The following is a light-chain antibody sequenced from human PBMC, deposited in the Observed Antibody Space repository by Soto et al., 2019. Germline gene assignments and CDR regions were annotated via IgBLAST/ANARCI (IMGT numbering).Light chain of an antibody. CDR3: QQYDGSLPYT. CDR2: GVS. V-gene: IGKV3-20*01. J-gene: IGKJ2*01. Sequence: EIVLTQSPGTLSLSPGERATLSCRASQTVRNSYLAWYQQKPGQAPRLLIYGVSAPATGIPDRFTGSGSGTDFTLTISRLEPEDFAVFYCQQYDGSLPYTFGQGTKLEIK. CDR1: QTVRNSY.